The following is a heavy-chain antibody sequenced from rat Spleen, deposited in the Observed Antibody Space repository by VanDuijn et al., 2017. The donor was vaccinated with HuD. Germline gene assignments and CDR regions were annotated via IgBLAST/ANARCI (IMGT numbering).Heavy chain of an antibody. CDR2: IRYSGGT. J-gene: IGHJ2*01. D-gene: IGHD3-1*01. Sequence: EVQLQESGPGRVKPSQSLSLTCSVTGYSITSNYWGWIRKFPGDKMEWMGYIRYSGGTSYNPFLEIRIAITRDTAKNEFFLHLNPVTTEDTATYYCARGPAPGYWGQGVMVTVSS. CDR3: ARGPAPGY. CDR1: GYSITSNY. V-gene: IGHV3-1*01.